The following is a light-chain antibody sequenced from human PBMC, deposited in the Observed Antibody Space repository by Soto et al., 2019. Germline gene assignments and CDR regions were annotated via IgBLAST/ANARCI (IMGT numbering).Light chain of an antibody. CDR3: QQYGRPPWP. CDR1: QSVSNNY. Sequence: EIVLTQSPGTLSLSPGERATLSCRASQSVSNNYLAWYQQKPGQAPRLLIYGASNRATGIQDRLSGSGSGTDFTLTISRLEPEDFAVYYCQQYGRPPWPSGPGTTG. CDR2: GAS. J-gene: IGKJ1*01. V-gene: IGKV3-20*01.